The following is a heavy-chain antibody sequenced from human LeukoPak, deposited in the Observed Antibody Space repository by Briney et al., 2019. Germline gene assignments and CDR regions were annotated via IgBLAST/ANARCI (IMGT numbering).Heavy chain of an antibody. V-gene: IGHV1-8*01. J-gene: IGHJ4*02. CDR1: GYTFTTYD. CDR3: ARVNCSSTSCRSKFLDY. D-gene: IGHD2-2*01. CDR2: MNPNSANT. Sequence: ASVKPSCKASGYTFTTYDINWVRQATGHGLEWMGWMNPNSANTGYAQKFQGRVTMTRNTSISTAYMELSSLRSEDTAVYYCARVNCSSTSCRSKFLDYWGQGTLVTVSS.